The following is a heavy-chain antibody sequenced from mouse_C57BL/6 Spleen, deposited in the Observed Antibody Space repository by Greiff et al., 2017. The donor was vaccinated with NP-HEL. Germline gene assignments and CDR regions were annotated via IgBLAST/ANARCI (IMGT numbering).Heavy chain of an antibody. V-gene: IGHV1-82*01. D-gene: IGHD2-3*01. Sequence: VQLQQSGPELVKPGASVKISCKASGYAFSSSWMNWVKQRPGKGLEWIGRIYPGDGDTTYNGKFNGKATLTAAKSSSPAYMQLSSLTSAASAVYFCARYSDGYYDAMDYWGQGTSVTVSS. CDR3: ARYSDGYYDAMDY. CDR1: GYAFSSSW. CDR2: IYPGDGDT. J-gene: IGHJ4*01.